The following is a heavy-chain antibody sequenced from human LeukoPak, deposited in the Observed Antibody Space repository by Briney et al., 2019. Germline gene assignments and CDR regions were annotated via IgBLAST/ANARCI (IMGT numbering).Heavy chain of an antibody. D-gene: IGHD3-10*01. CDR2: IYYSGST. V-gene: IGHV4-59*01. Sequence: PSETLSLTCTVSGGSISSYYWSWIRQPPGKGLEWIGYIYYSGSTNYNPSLKSRVTISVDTSKSQFSLKLSSVTAADTAVYYCARENYYGSGSYYSFDYWGQGTLVTVSS. J-gene: IGHJ4*02. CDR3: ARENYYGSGSYYSFDY. CDR1: GGSISSYY.